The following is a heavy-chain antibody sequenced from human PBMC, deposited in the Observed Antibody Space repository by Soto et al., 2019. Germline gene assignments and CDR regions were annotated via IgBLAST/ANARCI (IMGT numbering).Heavy chain of an antibody. Sequence: EVQLLESGGGLVQPGGSLRLSCATSGISFSSYAMNWVRQAPGKGLEWVSIISGSGGSTYYADSVKGRFTISRDNSKNTLYLQMNSLRVEDTAIYYCAKARGGNIVVVVADNLGQGTLVTVSS. V-gene: IGHV3-23*01. CDR1: GISFSSYA. J-gene: IGHJ4*02. CDR2: ISGSGGST. CDR3: AKARGGNIVVVVADN. D-gene: IGHD2-15*01.